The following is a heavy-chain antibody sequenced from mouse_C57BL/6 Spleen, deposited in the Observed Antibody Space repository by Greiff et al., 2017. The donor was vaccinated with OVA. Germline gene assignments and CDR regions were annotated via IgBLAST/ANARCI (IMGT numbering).Heavy chain of an antibody. D-gene: IGHD2-1*01. CDR1: GYTFTSYW. CDR3: ARVGNGYAMDY. CDR2: IHPNSGST. V-gene: IGHV1-64*01. Sequence: VQLQQSGAELVKPGASVKLSCKASGYTFTSYWMHWVKQRPGQGLEWIGMIHPNSGSTNYNEKFKSKATLTVDKSSSTAYMQLSSLTSEDSAVYYCARVGNGYAMDYWGQGTSVTVSS. J-gene: IGHJ4*01.